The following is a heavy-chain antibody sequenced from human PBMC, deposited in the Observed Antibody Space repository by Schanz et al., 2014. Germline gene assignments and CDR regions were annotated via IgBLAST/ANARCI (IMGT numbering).Heavy chain of an antibody. Sequence: VQLVESGGGVVQPGRSLRLSCAASGFIFSSYAMSWVRQAPGKGLEWVSGISGSGGSTYYADSVKGRFTISRDNSKNTLYLQMNSLRAKDTAVYYCARDLEGYDGGGGGFDSWGQGALVTVSS. J-gene: IGHJ5*01. CDR3: ARDLEGYDGGGGGFDS. CDR1: GFIFSSYA. D-gene: IGHD2-21*01. CDR2: ISGSGGST. V-gene: IGHV3-23*04.